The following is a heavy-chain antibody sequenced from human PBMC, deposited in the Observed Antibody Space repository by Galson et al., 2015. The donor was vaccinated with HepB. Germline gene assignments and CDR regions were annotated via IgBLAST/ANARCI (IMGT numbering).Heavy chain of an antibody. Sequence: SLRLSCAASGFTFSSYAMSWVRQAPGKGLEWVSAISGSGGSTYYADSVKGRFTISRDNSKNTLYLQMNSLRAEVTAVYYCAKDRGPPLTYSLWSQGTLVTVSS. D-gene: IGHD2-15*01. CDR3: AKDRGPPLTYSL. CDR1: GFTFSSYA. J-gene: IGHJ4*02. CDR2: ISGSGGST. V-gene: IGHV3-23*01.